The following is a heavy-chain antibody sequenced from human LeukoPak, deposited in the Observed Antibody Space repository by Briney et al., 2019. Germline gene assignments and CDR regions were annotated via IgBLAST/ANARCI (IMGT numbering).Heavy chain of an antibody. Sequence: GGSLRLSCAASGFTFSNFGMSWVRQAPGKGLEWVSSISGSGSTTYYADSVKGRFTISRDNSKNMLYLQMNSLRAEDAAVYYCAKEEGYIYGLLDYWGQGILVTFSS. CDR3: AKEEGYIYGLLDY. J-gene: IGHJ4*02. V-gene: IGHV3-23*01. CDR1: GFTFSNFG. D-gene: IGHD5-18*01. CDR2: ISGSGSTT.